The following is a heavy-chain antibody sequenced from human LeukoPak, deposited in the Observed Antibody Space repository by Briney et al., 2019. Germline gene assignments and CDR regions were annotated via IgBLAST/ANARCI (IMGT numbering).Heavy chain of an antibody. D-gene: IGHD6-13*01. CDR3: ARVIAAAGGETLDY. V-gene: IGHV4-38-2*02. CDR1: GYSISSGYY. CDR2: IYHSGST. Sequence: SETLSLTCTVSGYSISSGYYWGWIRQPPGKGLEWIGSIYHSGSTYYNPSLKSRVTISVDTSKNQFSLKLSSVTAADTAVYYCARVIAAAGGETLDYWGQGTLVTVSS. J-gene: IGHJ4*02.